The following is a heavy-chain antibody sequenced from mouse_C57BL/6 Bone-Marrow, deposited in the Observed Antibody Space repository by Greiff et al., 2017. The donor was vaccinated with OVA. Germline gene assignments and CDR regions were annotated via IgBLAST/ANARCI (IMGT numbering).Heavy chain of an antibody. CDR2: INPSSGYT. D-gene: IGHD1-1*01. CDR3: ARSPLITTVVAQGNYFDY. Sequence: QVQLQQSGAELAKPGASVKLSCKASGYTFTSYWMHWVKQRPGQGLEWIGYINPSSGYTKYNQKFKDKATLTADKSSSTAYMQLSSLTYEDSAVYYCARSPLITTVVAQGNYFDYWGQGTTLTVSS. CDR1: GYTFTSYW. V-gene: IGHV1-7*01. J-gene: IGHJ2*01.